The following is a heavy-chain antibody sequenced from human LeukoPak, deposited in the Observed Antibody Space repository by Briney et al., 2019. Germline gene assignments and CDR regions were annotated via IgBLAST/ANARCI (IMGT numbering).Heavy chain of an antibody. V-gene: IGHV3-74*01. Sequence: PGGSLRLSCAASGFTFSSYWMHWVRQAPGKGLVWVSRINSDGSRTTYADSVTGRFTISRDNAKNTVYLQMNSLRAEDTAVYYCASWAYGDLFDYWGQGTLVTVSS. J-gene: IGHJ4*02. CDR1: GFTFSSYW. D-gene: IGHD4-17*01. CDR2: INSDGSRT. CDR3: ASWAYGDLFDY.